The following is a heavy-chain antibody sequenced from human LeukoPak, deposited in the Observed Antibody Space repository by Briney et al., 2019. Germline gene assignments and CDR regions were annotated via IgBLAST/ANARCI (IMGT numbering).Heavy chain of an antibody. CDR1: GGTFSSYA. D-gene: IGHD1-26*01. CDR2: IIPILGIA. Sequence: SVKVSCKASGGTFSSYAISWVRQAPGQGLEWMGRIIPILGIANYAQKFQGRVTITADKSTSTAYMELSSLRSEDTAVYYCARAHSGSYLGYFDYWGQGTLVTVSS. CDR3: ARAHSGSYLGYFDY. V-gene: IGHV1-69*04. J-gene: IGHJ4*02.